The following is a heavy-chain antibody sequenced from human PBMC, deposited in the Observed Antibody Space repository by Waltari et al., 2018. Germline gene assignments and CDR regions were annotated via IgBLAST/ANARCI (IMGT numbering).Heavy chain of an antibody. V-gene: IGHV1-18*01. CDR1: GYTFTSYG. CDR3: ATESHGDSSGPVDAFDI. Sequence: QVQLVQSGAEVKKPGASVKVSCKASGYTFTSYGISWVRQAPGQGLEWMGWVSAYNGNTNYAQKLQGRVTMTTDTSTSTAYMELRSLRSDDTAVYYCATESHGDSSGPVDAFDIWGQGTMVTVSS. CDR2: VSAYNGNT. J-gene: IGHJ3*02. D-gene: IGHD3-22*01.